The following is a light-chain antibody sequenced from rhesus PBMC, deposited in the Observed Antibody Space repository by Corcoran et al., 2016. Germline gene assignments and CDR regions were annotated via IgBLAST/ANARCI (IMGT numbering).Light chain of an antibody. Sequence: DIQMTQSPSSLSASVGDRVTVTCRASQGINKELSWYQQKPGKAPALLIYAASSLKTGVSSRFSGRGSATDFTLTISSLQPEDFATYYCQQDYNTPLTFGGGTKVELK. CDR2: AAS. CDR1: QGINKE. J-gene: IGKJ4*01. V-gene: IGKV1-94*01. CDR3: QQDYNTPLT.